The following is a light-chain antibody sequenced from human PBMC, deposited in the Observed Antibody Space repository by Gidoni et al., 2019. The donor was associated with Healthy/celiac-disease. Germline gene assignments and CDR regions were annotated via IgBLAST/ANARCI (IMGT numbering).Light chain of an antibody. CDR1: KLGDKY. CDR2: QDS. V-gene: IGLV3-1*01. Sequence: SYELTQPPSVSVSPGQTASITCSGDKLGDKYACWYQQKPGQSPVLVIYQDSKRPSGIPERFSGSNSGNTATLTISGTQAMDEADYYCQAWDSSTVVFGGVTKLTAL. J-gene: IGLJ2*01. CDR3: QAWDSSTVV.